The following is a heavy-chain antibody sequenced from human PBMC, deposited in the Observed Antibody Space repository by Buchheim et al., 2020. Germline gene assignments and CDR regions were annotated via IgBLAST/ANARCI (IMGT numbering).Heavy chain of an antibody. CDR1: GFTFSSYV. CDR3: AKRRDSSGSGLFDY. V-gene: IGHV3-23*04. Sequence: EVQLVESGGGLVQPGGSLRLSCAASGFTFSSYVMSWVRQAPGKGLEWVSTISGSGVYTYYADPVKGRFTISTDNSKNTLYLQMNSLRAEDTAVYYCAKRRDSSGSGLFDYWGQGTL. J-gene: IGHJ4*02. D-gene: IGHD3-22*01. CDR2: ISGSGVYT.